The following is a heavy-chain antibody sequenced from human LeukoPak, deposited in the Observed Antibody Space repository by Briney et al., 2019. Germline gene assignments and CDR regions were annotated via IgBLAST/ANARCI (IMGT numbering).Heavy chain of an antibody. Sequence: SETLSLTCTVSGGSISSSSYYWGWIRQPPGKGLEWIGSIYYSESTYYNPSLKSRVTISVDTSKNQFSLKLSSVTAADTAVYYCARDYPSVGYSSGWYPSFYYGMDVWGQGTTVTVSS. CDR1: GGSISSSSYY. CDR3: ARDYPSVGYSSGWYPSFYYGMDV. J-gene: IGHJ6*02. D-gene: IGHD6-19*01. V-gene: IGHV4-39*07. CDR2: IYYSEST.